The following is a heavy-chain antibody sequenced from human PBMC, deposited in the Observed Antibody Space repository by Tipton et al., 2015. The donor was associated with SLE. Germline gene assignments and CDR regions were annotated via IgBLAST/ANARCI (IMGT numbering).Heavy chain of an antibody. D-gene: IGHD6-13*01. CDR1: GYSISSSSYY. CDR3: ARGGQQRVYYYYYGRDA. V-gene: IGHV4-39*07. Sequence: TLSLTCTVSGYSISSSSYYWGWIRQPPGKGLEWIGSIYYSGSTYYNPSLKSRVTISGDTSTNQFSLQLSSVTAADTAVYYCARGGQQRVYYYYYGRDAWSQGTTVTVPS. CDR2: IYYSGST. J-gene: IGHJ6*02.